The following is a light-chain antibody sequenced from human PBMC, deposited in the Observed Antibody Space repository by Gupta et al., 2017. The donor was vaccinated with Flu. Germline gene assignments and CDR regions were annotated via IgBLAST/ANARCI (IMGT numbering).Light chain of an antibody. Sequence: QSALTQPPSASGSPGQSVTISCTGTSSDVGGYNYVSWYQQHPGKAPKLMIYEVSKRPSGVPDRFSGSKSGNTASLTVSGLQAEDEADYYCSSYAAQQRVFGGGTKLTVL. CDR1: SSDVGGYNY. J-gene: IGLJ2*01. CDR3: SSYAAQQRV. CDR2: EVS. V-gene: IGLV2-8*01.